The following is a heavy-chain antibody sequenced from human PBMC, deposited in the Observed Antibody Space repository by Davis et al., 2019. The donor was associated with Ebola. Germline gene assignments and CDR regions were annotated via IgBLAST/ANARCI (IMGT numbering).Heavy chain of an antibody. CDR2: ISGSGGSI. Sequence: GGSLRLSCAASGFTLSRYAMSWVRQAPGKGLEWVSAISGSGGSIYYADSVKGRFTISRDNAKNSLYLQMNSLRDEDTAVYYCARVVTMIVVTWGQGTLVTVSS. V-gene: IGHV3-23*01. D-gene: IGHD3-22*01. CDR1: GFTLSRYA. CDR3: ARVVTMIVVT. J-gene: IGHJ4*02.